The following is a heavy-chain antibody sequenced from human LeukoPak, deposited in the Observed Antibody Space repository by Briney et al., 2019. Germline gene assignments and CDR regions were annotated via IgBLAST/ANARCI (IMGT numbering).Heavy chain of an antibody. CDR3: ARVRSLATTQYYFDY. Sequence: PSETLSLTCAVYGGSFSGYYWCWIRQPPGKGLEWIGEINHSGSTNYNPSFKSRVTISVGTSKNQFSLKLSSVTAADTAVYYCARVRSLATTQYYFDYWGQGTLVTVSS. CDR2: INHSGST. D-gene: IGHD5-24*01. J-gene: IGHJ4*02. V-gene: IGHV4-34*01. CDR1: GGSFSGYY.